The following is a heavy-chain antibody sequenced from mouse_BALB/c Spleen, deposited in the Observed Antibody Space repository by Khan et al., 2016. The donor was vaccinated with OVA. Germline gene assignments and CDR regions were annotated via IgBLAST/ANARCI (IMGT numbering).Heavy chain of an antibody. CDR3: ERDRIGY. CDR1: CYTFTSYW. J-gene: IGHJ2*01. V-gene: IGHV1-7*01. CDR2: ITPTSGYT. Sequence: QVQLKESGAELAKPGASVKMSCKASCYTFTSYWMHLIKPRPGQGLEWIGYITPTSGYTDYNQKFKDKATSTPEKSSSTAYMQVNSLTSYDSAGYYCERDRIGYWGQGTTLTVSS.